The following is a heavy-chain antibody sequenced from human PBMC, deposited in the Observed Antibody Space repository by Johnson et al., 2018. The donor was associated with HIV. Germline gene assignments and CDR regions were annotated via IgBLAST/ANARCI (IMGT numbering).Heavy chain of an antibody. CDR1: GFTFSYYD. J-gene: IGHJ3*02. V-gene: IGHV3-33*08. CDR3: ARTGVLGAFDI. CDR2: IWYDGSNN. D-gene: IGHD2-8*02. Sequence: QVQLVESGGGLKQPGGSLRLSCAASGFTFSYYDMHWVRQATGKGLEWVAVIWYDGSNNYYADSVKGRFTISKDNSRNTLFLHMNSLSADDTAVYYCARTGVLGAFDIWGQGTMVTVSS.